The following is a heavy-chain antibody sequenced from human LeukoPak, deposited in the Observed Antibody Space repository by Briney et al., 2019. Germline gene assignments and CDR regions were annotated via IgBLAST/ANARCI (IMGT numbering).Heavy chain of an antibody. CDR1: GFTFNYYA. J-gene: IGHJ6*02. V-gene: IGHV3-43*02. CDR2: ISWDGGST. D-gene: IGHD3-10*01. Sequence: GGSLRLSCAASGFTFNYYAMSWVRQAPGKGLEWVSLISWDGGSTYYADSVKGRFTISRDNNKNSLYLQMNSLRTEDAALYYCAKGYPTYYYGSGSYGMDVWGQGTTVTVSS. CDR3: AKGYPTYYYGSGSYGMDV.